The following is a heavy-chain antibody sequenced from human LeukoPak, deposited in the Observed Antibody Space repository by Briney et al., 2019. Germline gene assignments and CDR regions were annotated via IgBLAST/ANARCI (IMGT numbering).Heavy chain of an antibody. V-gene: IGHV3-48*04. CDR3: TRVAQSGPTGWFDP. Sequence: GGSLRLSCAASGFTFSSYSMNWVRQAPGKGLEWVSYISSSSSTTYYADSVKGRFTISRDNPGNVVYLQMDSLRAEDTAVYYCTRVAQSGPTGWFDPWGQGTLVTVSS. CDR2: ISSSSSTT. D-gene: IGHD3-10*01. CDR1: GFTFSSYS. J-gene: IGHJ5*02.